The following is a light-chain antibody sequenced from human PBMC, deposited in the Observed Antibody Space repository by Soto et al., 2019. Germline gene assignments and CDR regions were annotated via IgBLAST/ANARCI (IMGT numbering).Light chain of an antibody. J-gene: IGKJ5*01. V-gene: IGKV1-39*01. CDR3: QQSYSTPIT. CDR2: SAS. CDR1: QTIVTY. Sequence: DIQVTQSPPSLSAAVGDRVTISCRASQTIVTYLNWYQHKPGKAPKLLVYSASTLQSGVPSRFRGSGTETDFTLIINHLQPYDFATDYSQQSYSTPITFVQGTRLEIK.